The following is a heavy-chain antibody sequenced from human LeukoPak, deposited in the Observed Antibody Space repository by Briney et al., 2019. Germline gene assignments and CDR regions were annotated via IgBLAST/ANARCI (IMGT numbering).Heavy chain of an antibody. D-gene: IGHD6-6*01. Sequence: DPGGSLRLSCAASGFTFSSYEMNWVRQAPGKGLEWISYISSSGTTIYYADSVKGRFTISRDNAKNSLYLQLNSLRAEDTAVYYCARDGRSSSRGPYYYYYYMDVWGKGTTVTISS. J-gene: IGHJ6*03. V-gene: IGHV3-48*03. CDR1: GFTFSSYE. CDR2: ISSSGTTI. CDR3: ARDGRSSSRGPYYYYYYMDV.